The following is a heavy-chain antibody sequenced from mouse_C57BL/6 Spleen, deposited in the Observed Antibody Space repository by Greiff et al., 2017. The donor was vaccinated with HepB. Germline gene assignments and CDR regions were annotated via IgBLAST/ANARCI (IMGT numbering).Heavy chain of an antibody. J-gene: IGHJ4*01. Sequence: VQLQQSGAELVRPGSSVKLSCKASGYTFTSYWMDWVKQRPGQGLEWIGNIYPSDSETHYNQKFKDKATLTVDKSSSTAYMQLSSLTSEDSAVYYCARGTTVASGMDYWGQGTSVTVSS. V-gene: IGHV1-61*01. CDR2: IYPSDSET. D-gene: IGHD1-1*01. CDR1: GYTFTSYW. CDR3: ARGTTVASGMDY.